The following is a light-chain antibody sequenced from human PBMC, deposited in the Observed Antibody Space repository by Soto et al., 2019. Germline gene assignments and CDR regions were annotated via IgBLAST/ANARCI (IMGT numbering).Light chain of an antibody. V-gene: IGKV1-5*01. CDR2: DAS. CDR1: QSISSW. Sequence: DLQMTEAPSSRSRSAGYSVNITSRASQSISSWLAWYQQKPGKAPKLLIYDASSLESGVPSRFSGSGSGTELTLSVSSLQPDDFATYCCQQYNRYSGTFGQGTKVDIK. CDR3: QQYNRYSGT. J-gene: IGKJ1*01.